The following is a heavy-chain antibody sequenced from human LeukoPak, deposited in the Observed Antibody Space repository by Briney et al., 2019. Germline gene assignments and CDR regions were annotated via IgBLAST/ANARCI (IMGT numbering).Heavy chain of an antibody. V-gene: IGHV3-30*18. Sequence: SLRLSCVASGFTFSRHDMNWVRQAPGKGLEWVAVISYDGSNKYYADSVKGRFTISRDNSKNTLYLQMNSLRTEDTAVYYCAKGVSSSWSNDAFDIWGQGTMVTVS. CDR2: ISYDGSNK. D-gene: IGHD6-13*01. CDR3: AKGVSSSWSNDAFDI. J-gene: IGHJ3*02. CDR1: GFTFSRHD.